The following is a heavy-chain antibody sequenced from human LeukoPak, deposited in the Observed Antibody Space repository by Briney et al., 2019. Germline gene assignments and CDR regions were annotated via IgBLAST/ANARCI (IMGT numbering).Heavy chain of an antibody. D-gene: IGHD1-20*01. CDR1: GGSISTYY. CDR2: IYYTGST. Sequence: SETLSLTCTVSGGSISTYYWSWIRQPPGKGLEWIGYIYYTGSTYYNPSLKSRVTMAVDTSKNQFSLKLISVTAADTAVYYCARVITATTWEDSWGQGTLVTVSS. CDR3: ARVITATTWEDS. V-gene: IGHV4-59*08. J-gene: IGHJ4*02.